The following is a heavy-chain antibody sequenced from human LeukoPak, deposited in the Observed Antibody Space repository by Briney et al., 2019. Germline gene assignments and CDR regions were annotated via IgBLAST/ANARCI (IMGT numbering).Heavy chain of an antibody. CDR2: ISGSGGST. J-gene: IGHJ4*02. D-gene: IGHD5-18*01. CDR1: GFTFSSYA. V-gene: IGHV3-23*01. CDR3: AKGLGYFYGYPFDY. Sequence: PGGSLRLSCAASGFTFSSYAMSWVRQAPGKGLEWVSVISGSGGSTYYADSVKGRFTISRDNSKNTLYLEMNSLRAEDTAVYYCAKGLGYFYGYPFDYWGQGTLVTVSS.